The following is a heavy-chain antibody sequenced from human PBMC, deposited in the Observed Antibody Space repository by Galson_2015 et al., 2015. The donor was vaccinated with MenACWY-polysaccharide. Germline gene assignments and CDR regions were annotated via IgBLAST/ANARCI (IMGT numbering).Heavy chain of an antibody. CDR1: GFTARNKY. V-gene: IGHV3-53*03. J-gene: IGHJ4*02. CDR3: ARGLNGNDRPLGFGS. D-gene: IGHD1-1*01. CDR2: IDSAGAK. Sequence: LRLSCAASGFTARNKYMNWVRQAPGKGLEWVSAIDSAGAKSYSDSVKGRFTISRDDSQNTLYLQMNSLRAEDTAVYHCARGLNGNDRPLGFGSWGQGSLVTVSS.